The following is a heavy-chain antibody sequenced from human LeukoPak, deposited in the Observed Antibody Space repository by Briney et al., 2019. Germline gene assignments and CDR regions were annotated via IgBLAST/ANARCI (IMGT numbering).Heavy chain of an antibody. CDR1: GGSISSYY. J-gene: IGHJ2*01. CDR3: ARDRPGSYWYFDL. D-gene: IGHD3-10*01. CDR2: IYYLGST. V-gene: IGHV4-59*01. Sequence: PSETLSPTCTVSGGSISSYYWSWIRQPPGKGLEWVGHIYYLGSTNYNPSLKSRATISIDTSKNYFSLKLNSVIAADTAVYYCARDRPGSYWYFDLWGRGTLVTVSS.